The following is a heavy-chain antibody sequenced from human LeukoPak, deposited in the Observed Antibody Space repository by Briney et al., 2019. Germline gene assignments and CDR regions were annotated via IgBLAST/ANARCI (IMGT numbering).Heavy chain of an antibody. CDR2: IYYSGST. J-gene: IGHJ4*02. V-gene: IGHV4-34*01. CDR1: GGSFSGYY. D-gene: IGHD5-24*01. Sequence: PSETLSLTCAVYGGSFSGYYWSWIRQPPGKGLEWIGSIYYSGSTYYNPSLKSRVTISVDTSKNQFSLKLSSVTAADTAVYYCARGRRDGYNRYYFDYWGQGTLVTVSS. CDR3: ARGRRDGYNRYYFDY.